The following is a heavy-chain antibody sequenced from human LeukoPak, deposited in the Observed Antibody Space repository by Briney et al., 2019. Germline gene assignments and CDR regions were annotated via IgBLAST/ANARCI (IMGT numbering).Heavy chain of an antibody. D-gene: IGHD3-9*01. CDR1: GFNVSSNY. V-gene: IGHV3-53*01. CDR3: AKSPPPYDILTGYPPL. J-gene: IGHJ4*02. CDR2: IYSGGST. Sequence: GGSLRLSCAACGFNVSSNYMNWVRQAPGKGLEWVSVIYSGGSTYYADSVKGRFTISRDNSKNTLYLQMNSLRAEDTAVYYCAKSPPPYDILTGYPPLWGQGTLVTVSS.